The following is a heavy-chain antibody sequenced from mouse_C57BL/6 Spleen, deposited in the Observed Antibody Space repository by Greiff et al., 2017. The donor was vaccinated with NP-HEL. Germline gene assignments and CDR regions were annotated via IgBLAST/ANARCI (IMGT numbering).Heavy chain of an antibody. V-gene: IGHV1-81*01. J-gene: IGHJ3*01. Sequence: QVHVKQSGAELARPGASVKLSCKASGYTFTSYGISWVKQRTGQGLEWIGEIYPRSGNTYYNEKFKGKATLTADKSSSTAYMELRSLTSEDSAVYFCAREGSTGTWFAYWGQGTLVTVSA. CDR1: GYTFTSYG. CDR3: AREGSTGTWFAY. D-gene: IGHD4-1*01. CDR2: IYPRSGNT.